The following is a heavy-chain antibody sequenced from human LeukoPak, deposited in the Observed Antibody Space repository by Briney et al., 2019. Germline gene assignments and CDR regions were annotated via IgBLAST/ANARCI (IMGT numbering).Heavy chain of an antibody. CDR3: AKTPHPVVVAATPYGMDV. CDR1: GFTFSSYG. J-gene: IGHJ6*02. D-gene: IGHD2-15*01. V-gene: IGHV3-30*18. CDR2: ISYDGSNK. Sequence: GGSLRLSCAASGFTFSSYGMHWVRQAPGKGLEWVAVISYDGSNKYYADSVKGRFTISRDNSKNALYLQMNSLRAEDTAVYYCAKTPHPVVVAATPYGMDVWGQGTTVTVSS.